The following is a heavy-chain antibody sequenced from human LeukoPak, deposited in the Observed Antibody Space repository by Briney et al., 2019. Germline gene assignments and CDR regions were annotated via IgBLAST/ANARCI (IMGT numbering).Heavy chain of an antibody. Sequence: GGALRISCAACGCTFSSYIMNGVRQAPAKEVVWVSYISSSSSTIYDADYVKGRFTISRDNAKNSLYLQMNSLRAEDTGVYYCARGGIVGAENDYWGQGTLVTVSS. J-gene: IGHJ4*02. V-gene: IGHV3-48*01. CDR1: GCTFSSYI. CDR2: ISSSSSTI. D-gene: IGHD1-26*01. CDR3: ARGGIVGAENDY.